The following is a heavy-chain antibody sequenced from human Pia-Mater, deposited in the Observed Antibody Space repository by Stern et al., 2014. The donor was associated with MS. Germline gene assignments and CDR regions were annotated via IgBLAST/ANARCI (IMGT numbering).Heavy chain of an antibody. CDR1: GYNLTTYA. Sequence: VQLVESGSELKKPGASVKVSCRASGYNLTTYAINWVRQAPGQGLEWMGWINTKTGNPTFAQGFTGRFVFSLETSINTAFLQISSLKAEDSALYYCATWGAGSSPPLFYWGQGTLVTVSS. CDR2: INTKTGNP. V-gene: IGHV7-4-1*02. D-gene: IGHD6-6*01. CDR3: ATWGAGSSPPLFY. J-gene: IGHJ4*02.